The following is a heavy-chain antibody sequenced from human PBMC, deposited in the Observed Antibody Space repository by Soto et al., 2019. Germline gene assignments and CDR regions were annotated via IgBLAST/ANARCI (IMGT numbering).Heavy chain of an antibody. Sequence: QVQLVQSGAELKKPGSSVKVSCKASVDTFSGYPINWVRQAPGEGLEWMGRIIPVFGTTNDAQRFEGRVTFTADESTNTAYMELRGLLSEDTAVYYCARDGGFGELKYWGPGTLVTDSS. CDR3: ARDGGFGELKY. D-gene: IGHD3-10*01. CDR1: VDTFSGYP. J-gene: IGHJ4*02. V-gene: IGHV1-69*18. CDR2: IIPVFGTT.